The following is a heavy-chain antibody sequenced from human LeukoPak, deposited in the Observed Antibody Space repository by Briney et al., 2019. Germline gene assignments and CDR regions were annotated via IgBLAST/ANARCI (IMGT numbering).Heavy chain of an antibody. CDR1: GGSISSSGYY. J-gene: IGHJ5*02. Sequence: PSETLSLTCTVSGGSISSSGYYWGWIRQPPGKGLEWIAGIYYSGSTYYNPSLKSRVTISVDTSKNQLSLKLSSLTAADTAVYYCARHEYSGGYYGLSWFDPWGQGTLVTVSS. V-gene: IGHV4-39*01. CDR3: ARHEYSGGYYGLSWFDP. D-gene: IGHD1-26*01. CDR2: IYYSGST.